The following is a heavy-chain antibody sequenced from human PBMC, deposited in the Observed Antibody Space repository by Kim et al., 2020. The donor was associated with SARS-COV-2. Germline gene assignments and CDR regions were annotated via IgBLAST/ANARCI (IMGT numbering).Heavy chain of an antibody. D-gene: IGHD3-9*01. CDR3: ARSVRSLRYFDWLDFDY. Sequence: ASVKVSCKASGYTFTSYGISWVRQAPGQGLEWMGWISAYNGNTNYAQKLQGRVTMTTDTSTSTAYMELRSLRSDDTAVYYCARSVRSLRYFDWLDFDYWGQGTLVTVSP. CDR1: GYTFTSYG. V-gene: IGHV1-18*01. J-gene: IGHJ4*02. CDR2: ISAYNGNT.